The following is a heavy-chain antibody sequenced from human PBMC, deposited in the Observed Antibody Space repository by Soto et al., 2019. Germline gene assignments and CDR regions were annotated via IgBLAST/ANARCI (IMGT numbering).Heavy chain of an antibody. CDR2: IYYSGST. V-gene: IGHV4-30-4*01. D-gene: IGHD1-26*01. CDR3: ARASGSYRDFDY. Sequence: SETLSLTCTVSGGSISSGDYYWSWIRQPPGKGLEWIGYIYYSGSTYYNPSLKSRVTISVDTSKNQFSLKLSSVTAADTAVYYCARASGSYRDFDYWGQGTLVTVSS. CDR1: GGSISSGDYY. J-gene: IGHJ4*02.